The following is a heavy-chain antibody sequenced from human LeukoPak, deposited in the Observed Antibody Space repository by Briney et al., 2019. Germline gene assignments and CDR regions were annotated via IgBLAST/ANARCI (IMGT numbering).Heavy chain of an antibody. J-gene: IGHJ4*02. D-gene: IGHD3-10*01. V-gene: IGHV1-8*01. CDR2: LNPNSGNT. Sequence: ASVKVSCKASGYTFTICNSTWVRLPPGQGLGWMGWLNPNSGNTGYAQKFQGRVTMTRNTSISTAYMELSSLRSEDTAVYYCARGPYGSGSYYNWPFDYWGQGTLVTVSS. CDR3: ARGPYGSGSYYNWPFDY. CDR1: GYTFTICN.